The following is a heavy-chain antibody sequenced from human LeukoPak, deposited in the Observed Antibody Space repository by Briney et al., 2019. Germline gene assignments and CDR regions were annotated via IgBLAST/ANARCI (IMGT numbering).Heavy chain of an antibody. CDR3: AKDGPLLLWFGESSGYFDY. J-gene: IGHJ4*02. CDR2: ISGSGGST. D-gene: IGHD3-10*01. V-gene: IGHV3-23*01. CDR1: GFTFSSYA. Sequence: PGGSLRLSCAASGFTFSSYAMSWVRQAPGKGLEWVSAISGSGGSTYYADSVKGRFTISRDNSKNTLYLQMNSLRAEDTAVYYCAKDGPLLLWFGESSGYFDYWGQGTLVTVSS.